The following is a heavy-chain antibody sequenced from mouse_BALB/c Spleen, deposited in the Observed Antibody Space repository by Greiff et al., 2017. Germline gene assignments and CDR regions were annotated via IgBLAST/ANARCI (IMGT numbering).Heavy chain of an antibody. D-gene: IGHD2-14*01. CDR2: IWAGGST. V-gene: IGHV2-9*02. Sequence: VKLQESGPGLVAPSQSLSITCTVSGFSLTSYGVHWVRQPPGKGLEWLGVIWAGGSTNYNSALMSRLSISKDNSKSQVFLKMNSLQTDDTAMYYCAREWGRYGAMDYWGQGTSVTVSS. CDR3: AREWGRYGAMDY. CDR1: GFSLTSYG. J-gene: IGHJ4*01.